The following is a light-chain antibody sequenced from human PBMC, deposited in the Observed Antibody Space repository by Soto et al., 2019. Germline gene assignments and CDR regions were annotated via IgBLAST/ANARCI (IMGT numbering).Light chain of an antibody. J-gene: IGKJ4*01. CDR3: QQRKYWPPIT. CDR2: DSY. Sequence: EVVLTQSPDTLSLSPGERATLSCRTSHSVDIYLAWYQQKPGQAPRLLIYDSYNRVTGIPTRFSGSGSQTDFTLTISSLEHADSAVYYCQQRKYWPPITYGGGTKLETK. V-gene: IGKV3-11*01. CDR1: HSVDIY.